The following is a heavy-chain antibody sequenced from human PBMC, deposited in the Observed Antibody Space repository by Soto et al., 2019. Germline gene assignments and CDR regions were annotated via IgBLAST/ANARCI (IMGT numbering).Heavy chain of an antibody. J-gene: IGHJ4*02. CDR1: GGSINNGGYY. D-gene: IGHD2-21*01. CDR3: ARSSCYSNYVFDS. CDR2: IYYSGTT. Sequence: QVQLQESGPGLVKPSQTLSLTCTVSGGSINNGGYYWTWIRQHPGKGLEWIGYIYYSGTTSYNPSLKSRVTLSVDTSKNQFSLKLSSVTAADTAVYYCARSSCYSNYVFDSWGQGTLVTGSS. V-gene: IGHV4-31*03.